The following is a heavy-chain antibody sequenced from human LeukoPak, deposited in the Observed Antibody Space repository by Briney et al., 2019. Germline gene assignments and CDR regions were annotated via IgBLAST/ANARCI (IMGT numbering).Heavy chain of an antibody. V-gene: IGHV3-48*02. J-gene: IGHJ4*02. Sequence: PGGSLRLSCAASGFTFGSHSMTWVRQAPGKGLEWVSYISSGSSSMYYADSAKGRFTISRDNAKNSLYLQVNSLRDEDTALYYCARGGINMVRGVLDSWGQGTLVTVSS. CDR3: ARGGINMVRGVLDS. D-gene: IGHD3-10*01. CDR1: GFTFGSHS. CDR2: ISSGSSSM.